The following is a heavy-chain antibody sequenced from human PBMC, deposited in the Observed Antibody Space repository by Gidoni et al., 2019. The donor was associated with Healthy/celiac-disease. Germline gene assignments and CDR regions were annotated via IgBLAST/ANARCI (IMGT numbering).Heavy chain of an antibody. CDR3: ARRYTQNGSGYEYYYYGMDV. D-gene: IGHD3-3*01. CDR2: IYHSGST. Sequence: QVQLQESGPGLVKPSGTLSLTCAVSGGSISSSNWWSWVRQPPGKGLEWIGEIYHSGSTNYNPSLKSRVTISVDKSKNQFSLKLSSVTAADTAVYYCARRYTQNGSGYEYYYYGMDVWGQGTTVTVSS. CDR1: GGSISSSNW. V-gene: IGHV4-4*02. J-gene: IGHJ6*02.